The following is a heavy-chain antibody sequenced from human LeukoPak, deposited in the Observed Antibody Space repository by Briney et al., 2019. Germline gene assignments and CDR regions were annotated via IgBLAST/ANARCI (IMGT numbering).Heavy chain of an antibody. CDR3: ARGRIGSGYCSGGSCRNWFDP. D-gene: IGHD2-15*01. J-gene: IGHJ5*02. CDR1: GGSFRGYY. CDR2: INHSGST. V-gene: IGHV4-34*01. Sequence: SETLSLTCAVYGGSFRGYYWSWIRQPPRKGLEWSGEINHSGSTNYNPSLKSRVTISVDTSNNQFSLNLSSVTAADTAVYYSARGRIGSGYCSGGSCRNWFDPWGQGTLVTVSS.